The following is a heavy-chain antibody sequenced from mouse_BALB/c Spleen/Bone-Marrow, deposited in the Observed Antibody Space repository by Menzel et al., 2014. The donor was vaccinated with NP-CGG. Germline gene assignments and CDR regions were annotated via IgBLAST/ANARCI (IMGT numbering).Heavy chain of an antibody. J-gene: IGHJ2*01. CDR3: TKGNYFFDY. CDR2: IYPGSGTT. V-gene: IGHV1S22*01. D-gene: IGHD2-1*01. Sequence: LQQPGSELVRPGASVKLSCKASGYTFINYWMQWVKQRPGQGLEWIGNIYPGSGTTNYDEKFKTKATLTVDTFSSTAYMQLSSLTSEDSAVYYCTKGNYFFDYWGQGTTLTVSS. CDR1: GYTFINYW.